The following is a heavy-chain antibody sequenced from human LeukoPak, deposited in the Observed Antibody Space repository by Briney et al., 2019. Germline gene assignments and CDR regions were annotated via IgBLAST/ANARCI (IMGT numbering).Heavy chain of an antibody. CDR3: ARNPGYYDILTDPYGMDV. J-gene: IGHJ6*02. CDR2: IIPVLDVS. D-gene: IGHD3-9*01. Sequence: GASVKVSCKASGGSFCSYVITLVRQAPGQGLEWMGRIIPVLDVSTFAQKFQGRVTITADKSTNTAHMELSRLESGDTAVYYCARNPGYYDILTDPYGMDVWGQGTTVTVSS. V-gene: IGHV1-69*04. CDR1: GGSFCSYV.